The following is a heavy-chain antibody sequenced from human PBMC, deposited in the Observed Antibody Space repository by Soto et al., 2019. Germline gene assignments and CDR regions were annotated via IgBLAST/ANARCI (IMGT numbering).Heavy chain of an antibody. V-gene: IGHV3-11*01. CDR2: ISHNSDSF. J-gene: IGHJ4*02. Sequence: RVSCTASGFSFGDYYMSWIRQAPGKGLEWISYISHNSDSFYYADSVKGRFTVSRDNSKNSLFLQMDNLRAEDTAVYYCAREDLCTTGTCLLLRRKTNYFDYWGPETQVTVSS. CDR1: GFSFGDYY. CDR3: AREDLCTTGTCLLLRRKTNYFDY. D-gene: IGHD2-8*01.